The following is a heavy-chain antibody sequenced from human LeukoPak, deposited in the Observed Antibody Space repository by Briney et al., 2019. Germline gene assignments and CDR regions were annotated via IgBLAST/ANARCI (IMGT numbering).Heavy chain of an antibody. CDR1: GGTFSSYT. CDR3: ARDSGREPDNY. Sequence: SVTVSCKASGGTFSSYTISWVRQAPGQGLEWMGRIIPILGIANYAQKFQGRVTITADKSTSTAYMELSSLRSEDTAVYYCARDSGREPDNYWGQGTLVTVSS. D-gene: IGHD3-10*01. J-gene: IGHJ4*02. V-gene: IGHV1-69*04. CDR2: IIPILGIA.